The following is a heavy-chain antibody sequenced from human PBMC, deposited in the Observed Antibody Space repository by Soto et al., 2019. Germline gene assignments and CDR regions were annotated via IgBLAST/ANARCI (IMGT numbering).Heavy chain of an antibody. CDR2: ISSSSNYI. CDR3: ARDSASYGSAFDI. D-gene: IGHD5-18*01. V-gene: IGHV3-21*01. Sequence: EVHLVESGGGLVKPGGSLRLSCAASGFTFTTYSMNWVRQAPGKGLEWVSSISSSSNYIYYADSVKGRFTISRDNAKNSLYLQMNSLRAEDTAVSYCARDSASYGSAFDIWGQGTMVTVSS. J-gene: IGHJ3*02. CDR1: GFTFTTYS.